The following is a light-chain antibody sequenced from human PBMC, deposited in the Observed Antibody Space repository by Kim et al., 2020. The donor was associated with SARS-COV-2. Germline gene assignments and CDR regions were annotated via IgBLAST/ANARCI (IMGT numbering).Light chain of an antibody. CDR2: RND. CDR3: AAWDDRLSGHVV. CDR1: SSNIGSNY. Sequence: RVTIFGSGSSSNIGSNYVYWYQQFPGTAPKLLIYRNDQRPSGVPDRFSGSKSGTSGSLAISGLRSEDEADYYCAAWDDRLSGHVVFGGGTQLTVL. V-gene: IGLV1-47*01. J-gene: IGLJ2*01.